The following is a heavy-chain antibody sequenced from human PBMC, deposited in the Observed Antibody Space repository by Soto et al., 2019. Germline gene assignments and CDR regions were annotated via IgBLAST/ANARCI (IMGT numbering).Heavy chain of an antibody. Sequence: VASVKVSCKASGGTFSSYAISWVRQAPGQGLEWMGGIIPIFGTANYAQKFQGRVTITADESTSTAYMELSSLRSEDTAVYYCAREPATVTTNYYGMDVWGQGTTVTVSS. J-gene: IGHJ6*02. CDR3: AREPATVTTNYYGMDV. D-gene: IGHD4-17*01. V-gene: IGHV1-69*13. CDR2: IIPIFGTA. CDR1: GGTFSSYA.